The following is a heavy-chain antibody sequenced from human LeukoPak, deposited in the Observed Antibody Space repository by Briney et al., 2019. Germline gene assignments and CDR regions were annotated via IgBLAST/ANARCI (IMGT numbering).Heavy chain of an antibody. Sequence: PGGSLRLSCAASGFIFSRYWMHWVRHAPGKGLVWVSRIDSDGSSANYADSVKGRFTISRDNAKNTLYLQMNSLRAEDTAVYYCASLPYCTTTSCLPFVWGQGTTVTVSS. CDR3: ASLPYCTTTSCLPFV. CDR1: GFIFSRYW. J-gene: IGHJ6*02. CDR2: IDSDGSSA. D-gene: IGHD2-8*01. V-gene: IGHV3-74*01.